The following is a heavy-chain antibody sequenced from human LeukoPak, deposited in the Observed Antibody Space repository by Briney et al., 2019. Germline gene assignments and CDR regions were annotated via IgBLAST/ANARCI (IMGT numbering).Heavy chain of an antibody. V-gene: IGHV3-30*02. Sequence: GGSLRLSCAASGFTFTRHGMHWVRQAPDEGLEWVAFIRYDGSGKYYADSVKGRFDISRDDSQNTLYLQMNSLRPEDTAVYYCAIGSYYFSVKCPQYYYYMDVWGKGTTVIVSS. D-gene: IGHD3-10*01. CDR3: AIGSYYFSVKCPQYYYYMDV. J-gene: IGHJ6*03. CDR1: GFTFTRHG. CDR2: IRYDGSGK.